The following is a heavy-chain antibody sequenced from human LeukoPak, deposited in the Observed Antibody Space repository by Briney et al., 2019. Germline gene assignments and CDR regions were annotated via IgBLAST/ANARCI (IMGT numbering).Heavy chain of an antibody. Sequence: SETLSLTCTASGYSISSGYYWGWIRQPPGKGLEWIGSIYHSGSTYYNPSLKSRVTISVDTSKNQFSLKLSSVTAADTAVYYCASILGYGDYYFDYWGQGTLVTVSS. J-gene: IGHJ4*02. V-gene: IGHV4-38-2*02. D-gene: IGHD4-17*01. CDR2: IYHSGST. CDR1: GYSISSGYY. CDR3: ASILGYGDYYFDY.